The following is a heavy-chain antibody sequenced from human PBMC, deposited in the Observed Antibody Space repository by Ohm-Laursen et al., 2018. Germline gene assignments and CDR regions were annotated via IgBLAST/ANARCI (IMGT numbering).Heavy chain of an antibody. CDR2: ATGSGRYT. J-gene: IGHJ5*02. CDR3: TKGRSGGTGHGNWFDP. Sequence: SLRLSCTASGFTFSGYPMSWLRQAPGKGLEWVSVATGSGRYTYYRDSVKRRFTLSRDNSKNTLYLQMSSRRVEDTAVYYCTKGRSGGTGHGNWFDPWGQGTLVIVSS. D-gene: IGHD3-10*01. V-gene: IGHV3-23*01. CDR1: GFTFSGYP.